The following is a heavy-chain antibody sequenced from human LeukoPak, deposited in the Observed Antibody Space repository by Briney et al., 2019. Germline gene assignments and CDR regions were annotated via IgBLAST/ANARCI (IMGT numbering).Heavy chain of an antibody. CDR3: ARYTYGSGRDDAFDI. CDR2: ISGSSTI. Sequence: GGSLRLSCAASGFTFSSYSMNWVRQAPGKGLGWVSYISGSSTIYYADSVKGRFTISRDNAKNSLYLQMNSLRAEDTAVYYCARYTYGSGRDDAFDIWGQGTMVTVSS. CDR1: GFTFSSYS. V-gene: IGHV3-48*01. J-gene: IGHJ3*02. D-gene: IGHD3-10*01.